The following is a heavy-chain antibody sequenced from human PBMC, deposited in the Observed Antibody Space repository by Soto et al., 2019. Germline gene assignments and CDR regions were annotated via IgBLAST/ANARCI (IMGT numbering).Heavy chain of an antibody. D-gene: IGHD3-10*01. Sequence: ASVKVSCKASGYTFTSYGISWVRQAPGQRLEWMGWINAGNGNTKYSQKFQGRVTITRDTSASTAYMELSSLRSEDTAVYYCARDLGYYGSGSYYLRMGYFDYWGQGTLVTVSS. J-gene: IGHJ4*02. CDR2: INAGNGNT. V-gene: IGHV1-3*01. CDR1: GYTFTSYG. CDR3: ARDLGYYGSGSYYLRMGYFDY.